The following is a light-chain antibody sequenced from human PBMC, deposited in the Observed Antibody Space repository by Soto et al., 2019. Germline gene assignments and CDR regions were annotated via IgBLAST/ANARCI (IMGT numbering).Light chain of an antibody. J-gene: IGKJ4*01. CDR2: GAS. CDR1: EAINNNF. CDR3: QQYHLSPLT. Sequence: EIVLTQSPGALSVAPGESLSLSCRASEAINNNFVAWYQQRPGQVPILLMYGASIRVSGVPDRISGRRSGTGFILNIARVEPEDSAAYFCQQYHLSPLTFGGGTQV. V-gene: IGKV3-20*01.